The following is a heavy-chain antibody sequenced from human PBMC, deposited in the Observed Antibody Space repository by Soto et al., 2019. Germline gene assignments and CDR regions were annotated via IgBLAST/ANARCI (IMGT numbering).Heavy chain of an antibody. Sequence: EVQLVESGGGLVQPGGSLRLSCAASGFTFSDYYMDWVRQVPGKGLEWIGRTRNKANSYATEYVASVKGRFSISRDDSKDSMYLQMNSLTTEDTAVYYCARDTGGSYDYWGQGALVTVSS. J-gene: IGHJ4*02. CDR3: ARDTGGSYDY. CDR1: GFTFSDYY. CDR2: TRNKANSYAT. V-gene: IGHV3-72*01. D-gene: IGHD1-26*01.